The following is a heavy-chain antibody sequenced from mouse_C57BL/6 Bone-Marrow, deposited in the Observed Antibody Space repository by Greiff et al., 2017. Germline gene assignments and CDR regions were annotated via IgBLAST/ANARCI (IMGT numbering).Heavy chain of an antibody. V-gene: IGHV5-4*03. Sequence: EVKLVESGGGLVKPGGSLKLSCAASGFTFSSYAMSWVRQTPEKRLEWVATISDGGSYTYYPDNVKGRFTISRDNAKNNLYLQMSNLKSEDTAMYYCARDDPYYIDYRGQGTTLTVSS. CDR1: GFTFSSYA. CDR2: ISDGGSYT. CDR3: ARDDPYYIDY. J-gene: IGHJ2*01.